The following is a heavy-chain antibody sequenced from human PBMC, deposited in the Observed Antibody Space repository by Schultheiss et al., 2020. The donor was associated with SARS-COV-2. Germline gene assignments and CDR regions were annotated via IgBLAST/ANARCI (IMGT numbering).Heavy chain of an antibody. CDR1: GYSFTSYW. D-gene: IGHD6-6*01. CDR3: ARLRTPYSSSSLFDY. CDR2: IYPGDSDT. V-gene: IGHV5-51*01. J-gene: IGHJ4*02. Sequence: GGSLRLSCKGSGYSFTSYWIGWVRQMPGKGLEWMGIIYPGDSDTRYSPSFQGQVTISADKSISTAYLQWSSLKASDTAMYYCARLRTPYSSSSLFDYWGQGTLVTVSS.